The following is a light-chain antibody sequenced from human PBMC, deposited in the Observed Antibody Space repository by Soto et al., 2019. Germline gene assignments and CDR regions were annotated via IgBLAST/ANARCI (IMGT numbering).Light chain of an antibody. J-gene: IGLJ2*01. CDR1: SGSVSTTYY. Sequence: QAVVTQEPSFSVSPGGTVTLTCGLTSGSVSTTYYPSWYQQTPGQAPRTLIYSTNIRSAGVPDRFSGSILGNKAALTITGDQADDESDYRFMLYMGGGLVVFGGGTKLTVL. V-gene: IGLV8-61*01. CDR3: MLYMGGGLVV. CDR2: STN.